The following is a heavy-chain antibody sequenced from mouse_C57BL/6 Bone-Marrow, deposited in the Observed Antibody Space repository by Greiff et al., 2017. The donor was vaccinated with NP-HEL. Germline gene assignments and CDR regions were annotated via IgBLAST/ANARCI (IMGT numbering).Heavy chain of an antibody. CDR1: GYTFTSYW. Sequence: VQVVESGAELAKPGASVKLSCKASGYTFTSYWMHWVKQRPGQGLEWIGYINPSSGYTKYNQKFKDKATLTADKSSSTAYMQLSSLTYEDSAVYYCASHSSGYYYAMDYWGQGTSVTVSS. J-gene: IGHJ4*01. CDR2: INPSSGYT. CDR3: ASHSSGYYYAMDY. V-gene: IGHV1-7*01. D-gene: IGHD3-2*02.